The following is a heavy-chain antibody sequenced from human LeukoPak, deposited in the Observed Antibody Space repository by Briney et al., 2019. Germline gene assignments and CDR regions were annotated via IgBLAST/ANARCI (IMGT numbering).Heavy chain of an antibody. Sequence: GGSLRLSCAASGFTFSSYWMSWVRQAPGKGLEWVANIKQDGSEKYYVDSVKGRFTISRDNAKNSLYLQMNSLRAEDTAVYYCARDGQWLVRRAFDIWGQGTMVTVSS. CDR1: GFTFSSYW. D-gene: IGHD6-19*01. J-gene: IGHJ3*02. CDR3: ARDGQWLVRRAFDI. V-gene: IGHV3-7*01. CDR2: IKQDGSEK.